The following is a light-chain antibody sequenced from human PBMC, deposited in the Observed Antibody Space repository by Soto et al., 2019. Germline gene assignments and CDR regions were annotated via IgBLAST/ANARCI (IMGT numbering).Light chain of an antibody. J-gene: IGKJ2*03. V-gene: IGKV3-15*01. CDR3: QQYEESPPYS. CDR1: QSISRN. CDR2: RAS. Sequence: EIVMTQSPATLSVSPGESASLSCRASQSISRNLAWYQQRPGQAPRLLIFRASTRASGIPARFSGSGSGTEFTLTVSGLQSEAFGVYYCQQYEESPPYSFGQGTKLEIK.